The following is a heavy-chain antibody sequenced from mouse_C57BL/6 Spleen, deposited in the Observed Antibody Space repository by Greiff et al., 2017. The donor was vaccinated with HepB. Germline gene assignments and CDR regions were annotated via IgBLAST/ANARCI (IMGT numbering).Heavy chain of an antibody. Sequence: EVKLMESGGGLVKPGGSLKLSCAASGFTFSDYGMHWVRQAPEKGLEWVAYISSGSSTIYYADTVKGRFTISRDNAKNTLFLQMTSLRSEDTAMYYCAKLGRDFDYWGQGTTLTVSS. CDR1: GFTFSDYG. V-gene: IGHV5-17*01. D-gene: IGHD4-1*01. CDR2: ISSGSSTI. CDR3: AKLGRDFDY. J-gene: IGHJ2*01.